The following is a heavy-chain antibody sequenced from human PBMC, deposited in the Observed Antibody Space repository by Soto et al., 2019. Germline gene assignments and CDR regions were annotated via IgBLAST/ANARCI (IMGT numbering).Heavy chain of an antibody. CDR3: AKDRDGGSYFDLPDSFDV. J-gene: IGHJ3*01. CDR1: GFTFDDYP. CDR2: ISWNSDKI. D-gene: IGHD1-26*01. Sequence: EMLLVESGGDLIQPDRSLTLSCAASGFTFDDYPMHWVRQSPGKGLEWVSTISWNSDKIAYADSVKGRFTVSRDNTKNSLYLQMNSLRVDDTALYYCAKDRDGGSYFDLPDSFDVWGQGTGVTVSS. V-gene: IGHV3-9*01.